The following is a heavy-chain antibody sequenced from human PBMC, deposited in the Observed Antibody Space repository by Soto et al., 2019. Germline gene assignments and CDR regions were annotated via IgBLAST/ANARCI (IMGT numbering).Heavy chain of an antibody. Sequence: ASVKVSCKASGYTFTSYYMHWVRQAPGQGLEWMGIINPSGGSTSYAQKFQGRVTMTRDTSTSTVYMELSSLRSEDTAVYYCAREDYGGNHREYFQHWGQGTLVTSPQ. D-gene: IGHD4-17*01. V-gene: IGHV1-46*01. CDR3: AREDYGGNHREYFQH. J-gene: IGHJ1*01. CDR1: GYTFTSYY. CDR2: INPSGGST.